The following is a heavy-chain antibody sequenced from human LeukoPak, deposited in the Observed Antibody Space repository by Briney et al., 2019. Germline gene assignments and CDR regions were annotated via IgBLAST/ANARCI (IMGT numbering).Heavy chain of an antibody. V-gene: IGHV4-59*11. CDR3: ARSSGSTNTHYALLFDH. Sequence: PSETLSLTCTVSGGSISSHYWSWIRQAPGKGLEWIGYIHYRGDTNYFPSLKSRVTISVDTSKTQFSLKLTSVTAADTAVYYCARSSGSTNTHYALLFDHWRQATPVTVSS. CDR2: IHYRGDT. CDR1: GGSISSHY. J-gene: IGHJ4*02. D-gene: IGHD2-2*01.